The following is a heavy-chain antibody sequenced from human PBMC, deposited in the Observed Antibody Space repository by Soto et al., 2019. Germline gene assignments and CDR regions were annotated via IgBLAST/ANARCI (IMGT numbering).Heavy chain of an antibody. CDR1: GFTFSNYA. CDR3: AKESGGRNWYFDL. V-gene: IGHV3-23*01. Sequence: EVQLLESGGGLVQPGGSLRLSCAGSGFTFSNYAMNWVRQAPGKGLERVSVISGSGGSRNYADSVKGRFTISRDNSKNTLYLQMDSLRAEDTAAYYCAKESGGRNWYFDLWGRGTLVTVSS. CDR2: ISGSGGSR. D-gene: IGHD3-16*01. J-gene: IGHJ2*01.